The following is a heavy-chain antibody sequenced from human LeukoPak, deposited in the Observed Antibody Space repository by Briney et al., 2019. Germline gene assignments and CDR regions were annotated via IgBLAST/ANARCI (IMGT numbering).Heavy chain of an antibody. Sequence: PSGTLSLTCAVSGGSISSSNWWSWVRQPPGQGLEWIGEIYHSGSTNYNPSLKSRVTISVDKSKNQFSLKLSSVTAADTAVYYCARIGPYGSGSYYADYWGQGTLVTVSS. CDR2: IYHSGST. J-gene: IGHJ4*02. V-gene: IGHV4-4*02. CDR3: ARIGPYGSGSYYADY. CDR1: GGSISSSNW. D-gene: IGHD3-10*01.